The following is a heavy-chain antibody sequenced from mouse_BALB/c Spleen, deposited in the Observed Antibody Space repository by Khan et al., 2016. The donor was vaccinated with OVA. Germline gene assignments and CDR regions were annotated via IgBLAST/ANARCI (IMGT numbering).Heavy chain of an antibody. CDR2: INPYNGGT. J-gene: IGHJ2*01. CDR1: GYTFTNYV. CDR3: ARGDWQTYYFDY. V-gene: IGHV1S136*01. D-gene: IGHD4-1*01. Sequence: VQLKQSGPELVKPGASVKMSCKASGYTFTNYVLHWVKQKPGQGLEWIGYINPYNGGTKYNEKFKVKATLASDKSSITAYMELSSLTSEDSAVYYCARGDWQTYYFDYWGQGTTRTLSS.